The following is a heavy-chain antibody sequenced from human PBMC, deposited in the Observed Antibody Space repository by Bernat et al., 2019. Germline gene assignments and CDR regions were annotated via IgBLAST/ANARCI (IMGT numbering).Heavy chain of an antibody. Sequence: EVQLVESGGGLVQPGGSLRLSCVASGFNISDSWMSWVRQAPGEGLDWVANIKADGTQRYHVDSVKGRFSISRDNAVNSLYLQMSSLRHEDTVVYYCASGDNFDFWGQGTLVAVSS. J-gene: IGHJ4*02. D-gene: IGHD3-10*01. CDR1: GFNISDSW. V-gene: IGHV3-7*03. CDR2: IKADGTQR. CDR3: ASGDNFDF.